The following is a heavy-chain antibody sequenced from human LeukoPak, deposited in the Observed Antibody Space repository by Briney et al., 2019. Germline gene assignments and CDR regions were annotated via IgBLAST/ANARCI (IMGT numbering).Heavy chain of an antibody. D-gene: IGHD3-10*01. CDR1: GFTFSNAW. V-gene: IGHV3-15*01. CDR2: VKSKSDGGTT. Sequence: PGGSLRLSCAVSGFTFSNAWMSWVRQAPGKGLEWVGRVKSKSDGGTTDYAAPVKGRFTISRDDSKNTLYLEMNSLKTEDAAVYYCTTGRLGESKNWFDPWGQGTLVTVSS. J-gene: IGHJ5*02. CDR3: TTGRLGESKNWFDP.